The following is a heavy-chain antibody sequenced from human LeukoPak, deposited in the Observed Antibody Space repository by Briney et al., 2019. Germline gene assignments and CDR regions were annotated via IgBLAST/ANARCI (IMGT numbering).Heavy chain of an antibody. CDR2: IYYSGST. CDR3: ARGPIGWFDP. Sequence: PSETLSLTCTVSGYSISSGYYWSWIRQPPGKGLEWIGYIYYSGSTNYNPSLKSRVTISVDTSKNQFSLKLSSVTAADTAVYYCARGPIGWFDPWGQGTLVTVSS. J-gene: IGHJ5*02. V-gene: IGHV4-61*01. CDR1: GYSISSGYY. D-gene: IGHD1-26*01.